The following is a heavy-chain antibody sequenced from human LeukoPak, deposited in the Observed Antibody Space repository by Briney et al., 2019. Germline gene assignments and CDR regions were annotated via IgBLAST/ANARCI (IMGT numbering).Heavy chain of an antibody. V-gene: IGHV3-23*01. D-gene: IGHD2-21*02. CDR2: ISGSGGSST. CDR1: GFTFDDYA. J-gene: IGHJ4*02. Sequence: GRSLRLSCAASGFTFDDYAMHWVRQGPGKGLEWVSTISGSGGSSTYYADSVKGRFTISRDNSKSTLYLQMNSLRAEDTAVYYCAKVSTGQIVVLTALLCFDYWGQGTLVTVSS. CDR3: AKVSTGQIVVLTALLCFDY.